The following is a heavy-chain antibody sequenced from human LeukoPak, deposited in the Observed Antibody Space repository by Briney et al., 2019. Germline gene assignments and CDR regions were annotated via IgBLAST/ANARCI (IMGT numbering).Heavy chain of an antibody. CDR2: IYYSGST. V-gene: IGHV4-59*01. J-gene: IGHJ5*02. CDR1: GGSISSYY. D-gene: IGHD6-13*01. CDR3: ARDRYSSSWYVPFDP. Sequence: SETLSLTCTVSGGSISSYYWSWIRQPPGKGLEWIGYIYYSGSTNYNPSLKSRVTISVDTSKNQFSLKLSSVTAADTAVYYCARDRYSSSWYVPFDPWGQGTLLAVSS.